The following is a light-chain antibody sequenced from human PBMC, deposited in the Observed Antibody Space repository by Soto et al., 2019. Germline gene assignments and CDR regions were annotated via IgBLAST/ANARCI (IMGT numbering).Light chain of an antibody. CDR1: QSVSSSY. CDR3: QPYGSSPGT. CDR2: DAS. Sequence: EIVLTQSPGTLSLSPVERATLSCRASQSVSSSYLAWFQQKPGQAPRLLIYDASSRATGIPDRFSGSGSGTDFTLTISRLEPEDFAVYYCQPYGSSPGTFGQGTKVEIK. V-gene: IGKV3-20*01. J-gene: IGKJ1*01.